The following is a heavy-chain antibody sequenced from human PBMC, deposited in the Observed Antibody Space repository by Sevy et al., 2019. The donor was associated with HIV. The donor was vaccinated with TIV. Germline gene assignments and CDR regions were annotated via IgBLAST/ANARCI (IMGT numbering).Heavy chain of an antibody. CDR2: ISSSGSST. CDR3: ARGGRHRDVYNRKDAFDI. J-gene: IGHJ3*02. D-gene: IGHD1-1*01. Sequence: GGSLRLSCAASGFSLSSYEMNWVRQAPGKGLQWLSYISSSGSSTYYADSVKGRFTISRDNAKNSLYLQMNSLRAEDTAVYYCARGGRHRDVYNRKDAFDIWGQGSMVTVSS. V-gene: IGHV3-48*03. CDR1: GFSLSSYE.